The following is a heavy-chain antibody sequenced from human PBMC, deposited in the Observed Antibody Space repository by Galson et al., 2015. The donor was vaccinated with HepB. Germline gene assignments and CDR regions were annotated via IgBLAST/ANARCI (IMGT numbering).Heavy chain of an antibody. CDR3: ARGAQIKYYDSSGPPDAFDI. CDR1: GYSFTSYW. Sequence: QSGAEVKKPGESLKISCKGSGYSFTSYWIGWVRQMPGKGLEWMGIIYPGDSDTRYSPSFQGQVTISADKSISTAYLQWSSLKASDTAMYYCARGAQIKYYDSSGPPDAFDIWGQGTMVTVSS. J-gene: IGHJ3*02. CDR2: IYPGDSDT. V-gene: IGHV5-51*01. D-gene: IGHD3-22*01.